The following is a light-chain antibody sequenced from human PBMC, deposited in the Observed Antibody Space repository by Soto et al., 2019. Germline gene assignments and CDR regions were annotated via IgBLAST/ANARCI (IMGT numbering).Light chain of an antibody. CDR3: CSYAGSSTLV. V-gene: IGLV2-23*01. CDR2: EGS. J-gene: IGLJ1*01. CDR1: SSDLGSYNL. Sequence: QSVLTQPASVSGSPGQSITISCTGTSSDLGSYNLASWYQQHPGKAPKLMIYEGSKRPSGVSNRFSGSKSGNTASLTISGLQAEDEADYYCCSYAGSSTLVFGTGTKVTVL.